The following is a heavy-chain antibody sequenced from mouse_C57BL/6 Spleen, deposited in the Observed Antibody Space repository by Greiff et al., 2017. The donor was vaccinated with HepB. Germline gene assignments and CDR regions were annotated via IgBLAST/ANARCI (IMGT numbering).Heavy chain of an antibody. CDR3: ARFHYYGYDY. CDR1: GYTFTSYW. D-gene: IGHD1-1*01. V-gene: IGHV1-59*01. Sequence: QVQLQQPGAELVRPGTSVKLSCKASGYTFTSYWMHWVKQRPGQGLEWIGVIDPSDSYTNYNQKFKGKATLTVDTSSSTAYMQLSSLTSEDSAVYYCARFHYYGYDYWGQGTTRTVSS. J-gene: IGHJ2*01. CDR2: IDPSDSYT.